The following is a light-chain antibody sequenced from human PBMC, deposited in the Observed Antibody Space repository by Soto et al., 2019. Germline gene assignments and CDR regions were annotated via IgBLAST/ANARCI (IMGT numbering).Light chain of an antibody. CDR1: QGVSGY. CDR3: QQRSNWLIS. Sequence: EIVLTQSPATLSLSPGERATLSSRASQGVSGYLAWYQQKPGQPPRLLIYDGSHRAAGIPSRFSCSGSGTDFTLTISGLEREDFAVYYCQQRSNWLISFGPGTKVDIK. J-gene: IGKJ3*01. CDR2: DGS. V-gene: IGKV3-11*01.